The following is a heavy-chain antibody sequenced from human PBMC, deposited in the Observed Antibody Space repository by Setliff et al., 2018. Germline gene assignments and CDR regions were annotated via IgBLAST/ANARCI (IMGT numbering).Heavy chain of an antibody. CDR2: ISGRGGST. J-gene: IGHJ4*02. CDR1: GFTFSSSA. Sequence: GGSLRLSCAASGFTFSSSAMSWVRQAPGKGLEWVSTISGRGGSTYYADSVKGRFTISRDNSKNTLYLQMSSLRAGDTAIYYCAKDFTLGYWGQGTLVTVSS. CDR3: AKDFTLGY. V-gene: IGHV3-23*01.